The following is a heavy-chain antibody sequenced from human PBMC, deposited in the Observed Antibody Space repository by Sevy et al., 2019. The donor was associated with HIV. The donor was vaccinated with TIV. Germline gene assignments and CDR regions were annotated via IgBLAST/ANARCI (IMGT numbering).Heavy chain of an antibody. V-gene: IGHV3-11*01. CDR2: ISGSATFI. CDR1: GFTFSDYY. CDR3: ARGEYFGELGNWFDP. Sequence: GGSLRLSCAASGFTFSDYYMSWIRQAPGKGLEWVSYISGSATFIHYADSLQGRFTISRDNAKNSLYLQMNRLRAEDTAVYYCARGEYFGELGNWFDPWGQGTLVTVSS. D-gene: IGHD3-10*01. J-gene: IGHJ5*02.